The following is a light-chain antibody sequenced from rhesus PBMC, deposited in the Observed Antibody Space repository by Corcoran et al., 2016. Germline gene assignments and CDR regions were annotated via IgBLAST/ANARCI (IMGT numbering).Light chain of an antibody. V-gene: IGKV1-33*02. J-gene: IGKJ4*01. CDR2: AAS. CDR1: QGISSW. Sequence: DIQMTQSPSSLSASVGDRVTITCQASQGISSWLAWYQHKPGKAPKPLIDAASSLQSGVPSRFSGNGSGTDFTLTIRSLPPADFSTYYCPQHNSYPLTFGGGTKVEIK. CDR3: PQHNSYPLT.